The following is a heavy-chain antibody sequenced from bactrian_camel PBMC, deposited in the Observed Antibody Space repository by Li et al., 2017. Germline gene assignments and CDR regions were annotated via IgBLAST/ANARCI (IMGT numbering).Heavy chain of an antibody. J-gene: IGHJ6*01. Sequence: HVQLVESGGGSVQSGGSLRLSCVASGETYCVGWFRQAPGKEREEIATIWTGDGIATYTSDDITYYTDSVKGRFTISKDDAKNTLFLQMNGLKPEDTAVYYCAAEINPRGVPDFGYWGQGTQVTVS. CDR2: IWTGDGIATYTSDDIT. CDR1: GETYC. V-gene: IGHV3-3*01. CDR3: AAEINPRGVPDFGY.